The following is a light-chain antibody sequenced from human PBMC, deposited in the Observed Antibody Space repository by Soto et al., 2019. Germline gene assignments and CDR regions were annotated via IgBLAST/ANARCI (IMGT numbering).Light chain of an antibody. Sequence: IQLTQSPSSLSASVGDRVTISCRASQGIANFLAWYQQKPGKAPQLLIYGASTLQSGVPSRFSGSGSGTDFTLTISSLQPEDFATYYCPQLNSFPIPFGPGTKVDIK. J-gene: IGKJ3*01. CDR1: QGIANF. CDR3: PQLNSFPIP. V-gene: IGKV1-9*01. CDR2: GAS.